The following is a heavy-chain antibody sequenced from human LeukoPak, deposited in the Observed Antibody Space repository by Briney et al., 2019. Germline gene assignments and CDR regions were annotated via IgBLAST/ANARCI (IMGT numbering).Heavy chain of an antibody. J-gene: IGHJ5*02. CDR2: VYSSGTT. V-gene: IGHV4-59*08. CDR1: GDSVGRDF. CDR3: ARHGKTWFGEYPRPYKWFDL. Sequence: SETLSLICTVSGDSVGRDFWSWIRQPPGKGLEWVGYVYSSGTTNYSPSLKSRVTISLDTSNNEVSLELSSVIAADTAVYYCARHGKTWFGEYPRPYKWFDLWGQGTLVSVSS. D-gene: IGHD3-10*01.